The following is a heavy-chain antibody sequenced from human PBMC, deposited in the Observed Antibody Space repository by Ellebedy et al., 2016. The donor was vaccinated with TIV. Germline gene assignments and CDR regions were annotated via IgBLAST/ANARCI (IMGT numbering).Heavy chain of an antibody. V-gene: IGHV4-59*01. CDR3: ARVVPLVRGLNYPNYYGMDV. CDR2: IYYSGTT. CDR1: GGSISTYY. J-gene: IGHJ6*02. Sequence: MPSETLSLTCTVSGGSISTYYWSRIRQPPGKGLEWIGYIYYSGTTNYNPSLKSRVTISVDTSKNQFSLNLSSVTAADRDVDYWARVVPLVRGLNYPNYYGMDVWGQGTTVTVSS. D-gene: IGHD3-10*01.